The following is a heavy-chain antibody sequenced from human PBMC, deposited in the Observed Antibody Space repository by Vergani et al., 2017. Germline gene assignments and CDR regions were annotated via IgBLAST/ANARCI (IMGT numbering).Heavy chain of an antibody. V-gene: IGHV3-23*04. CDR2: ISSSGGDI. CDR3: TTAWGLYYLHGEYFQY. CDR1: GFTFDTYT. J-gene: IGHJ1*01. D-gene: IGHD3-10*01. Sequence: EVQLVESGGGLVQPGGSLRLSCAASGFTFDTYTMAYVRQAPGKGLEWVATISSSGGDIFYADSVKGRFTISRDNSKNTLFLQMNSLKDEDTAVYYCTTAWGLYYLHGEYFQYWGRGTLVSVSS.